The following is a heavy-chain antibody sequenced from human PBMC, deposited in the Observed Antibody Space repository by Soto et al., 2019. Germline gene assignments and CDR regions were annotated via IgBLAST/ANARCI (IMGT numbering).Heavy chain of an antibody. D-gene: IGHD3-10*01. Sequence: SETLSLTCTVSGDSSSGGIFYWGWMRQLAGKGLEWIGSINYSGHTYHNPSLKSRVTISVDPSRNQFSLDLTSVTAADTAVYYCARQRAWYGEWAFDIWGQGTMVTVSS. J-gene: IGHJ3*02. V-gene: IGHV4-39*01. CDR2: INYSGHT. CDR1: GDSSSGGIFY. CDR3: ARQRAWYGEWAFDI.